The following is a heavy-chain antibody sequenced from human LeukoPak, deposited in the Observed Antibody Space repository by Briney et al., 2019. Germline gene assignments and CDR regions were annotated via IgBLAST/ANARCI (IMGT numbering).Heavy chain of an antibody. J-gene: IGHJ6*03. V-gene: IGHV3-20*04. CDR2: INWNGGST. CDR3: ARGSTMVREVHYYYYYMDV. Sequence: GGSLRLSCAASGFTFSSYEMNWVRQAPGKGLEWVSGINWNGGSTGYADSVKGRFTISRDNVKNSLYLQMNSLRAEGTALYYCARGSTMVREVHYYYYYMDVWGKGTTVTVSS. CDR1: GFTFSSYE. D-gene: IGHD3-10*01.